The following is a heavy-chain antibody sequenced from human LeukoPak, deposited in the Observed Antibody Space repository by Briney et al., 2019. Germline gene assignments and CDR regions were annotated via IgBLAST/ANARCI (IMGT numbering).Heavy chain of an antibody. V-gene: IGHV4-34*01. CDR2: INHSGST. D-gene: IGHD2-2*01. J-gene: IGHJ5*02. CDR3: ATNTGGYCSSTRCYGEAP. Sequence: SETLSLTCAVYGGSFSGYYWSWIRQPPGKGLEWMGEINHSGSTNYSPSLKSRVSISVDTSRNQFSLKLSSVTAADTAVYYCATNTGGYCSSTRCYGEAPWGQGTLVTVSS. CDR1: GGSFSGYY.